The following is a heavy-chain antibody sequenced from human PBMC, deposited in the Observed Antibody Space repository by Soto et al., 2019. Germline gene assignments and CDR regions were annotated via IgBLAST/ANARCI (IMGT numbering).Heavy chain of an antibody. CDR3: ASSYGDYVHNFDY. CDR1: GFTFSSYS. CDR2: IRSSSSTI. V-gene: IGHV3-48*01. J-gene: IGHJ4*02. Sequence: HPGGSLRLSCAASGFTFSSYSMNWVRQAPGKGLEWVSYIRSSSSTIYYADSVKGRFTISRDNSKNTLYLQMNSLRAEDTAVYYCASSYGDYVHNFDYWGQGTLVTVSS. D-gene: IGHD4-17*01.